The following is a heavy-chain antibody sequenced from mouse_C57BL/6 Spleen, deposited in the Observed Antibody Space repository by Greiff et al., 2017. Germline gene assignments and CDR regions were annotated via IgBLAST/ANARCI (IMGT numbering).Heavy chain of an antibody. Sequence: VQLQQPGAELVKPGASVKMSCKASGYTFTRYWITWVKPRPGQGLEWIGDIYPGSGSTNYNEKFKSKATLTVDTSSSTAYMQLSSLTSEDSAVYYCARDYYGSSYYFYYWGQGTTRTVSS. J-gene: IGHJ2*01. CDR1: GYTFTRYW. V-gene: IGHV1-55*01. CDR2: IYPGSGST. D-gene: IGHD1-1*01. CDR3: ARDYYGSSYYFYY.